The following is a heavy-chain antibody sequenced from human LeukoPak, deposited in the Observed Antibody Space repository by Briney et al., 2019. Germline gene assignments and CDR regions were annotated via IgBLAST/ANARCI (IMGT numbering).Heavy chain of an antibody. D-gene: IGHD2-15*01. V-gene: IGHV4-34*01. CDR1: GGSFSGYY. Sequence: PSETLSLTCAVYGGSFSGYYWSWIRQPPGKGLEWIGEINHSGSTNYNPSLKSRVTISVDTSKNQFSLKLSSVTAADTAVYYCARVLGLYFDYWGQGTLVTVSS. CDR3: ARVLGLYFDY. CDR2: INHSGST. J-gene: IGHJ4*02.